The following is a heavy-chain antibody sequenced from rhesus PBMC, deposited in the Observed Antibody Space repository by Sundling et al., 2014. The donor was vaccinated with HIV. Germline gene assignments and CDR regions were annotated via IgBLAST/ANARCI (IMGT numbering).Heavy chain of an antibody. J-gene: IGHJ4*01. CDR2: IVPLVGVT. Sequence: QVQLEQSGAEVKKPGASVKVSCKASGFTFAKYAISWVRQAPGQGLEWMGTIVPLVGVTNYAQQFQGRVTITADTSTSTAFMELSSLRSEDTAVYYCARGGAAAAFYFDFWGQGVLVSVSS. CDR1: GFTFAKYA. CDR3: ARGGAAAAFYFDF. D-gene: IGHD6-31*01. V-gene: IGHV1-198*02.